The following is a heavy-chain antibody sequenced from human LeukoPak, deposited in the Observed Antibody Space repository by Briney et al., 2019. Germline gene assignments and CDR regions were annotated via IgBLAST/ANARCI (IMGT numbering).Heavy chain of an antibody. Sequence: ASVKVSCKASGYTFTSYYMHWVRQAPGQGLEWMGIINPSGGSTTYAQRFQGRVTMTRDISTSTDYMELTSLTSDDAAMYYCARDNSVGETAWWFDPWGQGTLVTVSS. CDR1: GYTFTSYY. V-gene: IGHV1-46*01. D-gene: IGHD1-26*01. J-gene: IGHJ5*02. CDR2: INPSGGST. CDR3: ARDNSVGETAWWFDP.